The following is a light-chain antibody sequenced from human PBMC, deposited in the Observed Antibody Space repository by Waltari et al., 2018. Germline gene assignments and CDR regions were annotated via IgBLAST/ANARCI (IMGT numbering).Light chain of an antibody. CDR3: MQGTHWPWT. J-gene: IGKJ1*01. V-gene: IGKV2-30*01. CDR2: KVS. CDR1: QSLVSRDGNTY. Sequence: DVVMTQSLLSLPVTLGQPASISFRPSQSLVSRDGNTYFNWFHQRPGHSPRRLLYKVSNRVSGVPDRFSGSGSGTDFTLRISRVEAEDVGDYYCMQGTHWPWTFGPGTKVEI.